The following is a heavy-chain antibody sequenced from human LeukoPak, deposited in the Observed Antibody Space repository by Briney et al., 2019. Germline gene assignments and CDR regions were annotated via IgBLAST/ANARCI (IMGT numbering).Heavy chain of an antibody. CDR1: GFTFSIYS. CDR2: IGRTMDT. V-gene: IGHV3-48*04. CDR3: ARDALAGEKPEYFFDY. Sequence: TGGSLRLSCAASGFTFSIYSMNWVRQAPGKALEWVSHIGRTMDTRYADSVKGRFTISRDNAKNSVYLQMSGLRAEDTAVYYCARDALAGEKPEYFFDYWGQGTLVTVSS. J-gene: IGHJ4*02.